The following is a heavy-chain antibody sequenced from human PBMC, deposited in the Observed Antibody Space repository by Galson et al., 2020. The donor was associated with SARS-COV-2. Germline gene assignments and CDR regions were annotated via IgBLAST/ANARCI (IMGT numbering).Heavy chain of an antibody. J-gene: IGHJ4*02. V-gene: IGHV3-30*04. D-gene: IGHD5-18*01. CDR2: ISYDGSNK. Sequence: GGSLRLSCAASGFTFSSYAMHWVRQAPGKGLEWVAVISYDGSNKYYADSVKGRFTISRDNSKNTLYLQMNSLRAEDTAVYYCARTSGYSYGSHFDYWGQGTLVTVSS. CDR3: ARTSGYSYGSHFDY. CDR1: GFTFSSYA.